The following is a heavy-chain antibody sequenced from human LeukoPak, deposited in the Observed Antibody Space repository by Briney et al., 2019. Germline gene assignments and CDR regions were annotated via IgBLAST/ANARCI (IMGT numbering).Heavy chain of an antibody. CDR2: ISACNGNA. CDR3: ARDQSLVAYSSTWFDY. CDR1: GYTFTNYG. V-gene: IGHV1-18*01. Sequence: ASVKVSCKTSGYTFTNYGLSWVRQAPGQGLEWMGWISACNGNADYAQNLQGRVTLTTDTSTTTAYMELRSLGSDDTAVYYCARDQSLVAYSSTWFDYWGQGTLVTVSS. D-gene: IGHD6-13*01. J-gene: IGHJ4*02.